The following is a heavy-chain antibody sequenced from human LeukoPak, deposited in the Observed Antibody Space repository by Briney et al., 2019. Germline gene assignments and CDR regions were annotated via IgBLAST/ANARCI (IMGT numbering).Heavy chain of an antibody. CDR1: GVTFSSSA. Sequence: NPGGSLRLSCAASGVTFSSSAMNWVRQAPGKGLEWVSSINNVGSHIYYADSVKGRFTISRDNAKNSLYLQMNSLRAEDTAVYYCASQLEPDYWGQGTLVTVSS. CDR2: INNVGSHI. V-gene: IGHV3-21*01. CDR3: ASQLEPDY. J-gene: IGHJ4*02. D-gene: IGHD1-1*01.